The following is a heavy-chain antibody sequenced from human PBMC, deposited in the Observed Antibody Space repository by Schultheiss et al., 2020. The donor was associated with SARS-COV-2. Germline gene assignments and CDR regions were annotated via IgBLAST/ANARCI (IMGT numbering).Heavy chain of an antibody. CDR2: INNSGST. CDR3: ARVSRTNWFDP. V-gene: IGHV4-34*01. J-gene: IGHJ5*02. Sequence: SETLSLTCAVYGGSFSGYYWSWIRQPPGKGLEWIGEINNSGSTNYNPSLKSRVTISVDTSKNQFSLKLSSVTAADTAVYYCARVSRTNWFDPWGQGTLVTVSS. CDR1: GGSFSGYY.